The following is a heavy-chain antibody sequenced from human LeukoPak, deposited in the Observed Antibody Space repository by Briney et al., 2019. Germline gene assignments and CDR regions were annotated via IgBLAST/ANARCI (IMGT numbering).Heavy chain of an antibody. Sequence: ASVKVSCKASGYKFTAYYMQWVRQAPGQRLEWMGWINPNSGDTNYAQNLQGRVTMTRDTSTSIAYMEVSRLRSDDTAVYYCARDYYYGSGTYAPTFDYWGQGTLVTVSS. CDR3: ARDYYYGSGTYAPTFDY. J-gene: IGHJ4*02. CDR1: GYKFTAYY. D-gene: IGHD3-10*01. V-gene: IGHV1-2*02. CDR2: INPNSGDT.